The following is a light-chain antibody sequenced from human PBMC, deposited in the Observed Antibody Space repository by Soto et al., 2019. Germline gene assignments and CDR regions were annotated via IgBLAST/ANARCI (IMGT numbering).Light chain of an antibody. J-gene: IGKJ1*01. Sequence: DVVLTQSPLSLPVDLGQPASISCRSSQSLVFSDGNTYLNWFQQKPGQPPRRLIYKVSNRDSGVPDRLSGSGSGTDFTLKISRVEAEDVGVYYWMQGTRCLWPFGQGTKVEIK. CDR3: MQGTRCLWP. CDR1: QSLVFSDGNTY. V-gene: IGKV2-30*01. CDR2: KVS.